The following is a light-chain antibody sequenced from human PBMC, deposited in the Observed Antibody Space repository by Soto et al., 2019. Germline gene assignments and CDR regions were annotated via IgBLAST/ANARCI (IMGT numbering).Light chain of an antibody. CDR3: QQRSNWPPVT. J-gene: IGKJ4*01. V-gene: IGKV3-11*01. CDR2: DAS. CDR1: QSVSSY. Sequence: EIVLTQSPATLSLSPGERATLSCRASQSVSSYLAWYQQKPGQAPRLLIYDASNRATGIPARFSGSGSGTHFTLTINSLEPEDFAIYYCQQRSNWPPVTFGGGTKVEIK.